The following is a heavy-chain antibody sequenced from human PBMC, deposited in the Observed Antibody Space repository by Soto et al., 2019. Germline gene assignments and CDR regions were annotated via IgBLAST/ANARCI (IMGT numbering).Heavy chain of an antibody. J-gene: IGHJ4*02. CDR3: AVTTVTKYYFDY. CDR1: GGSTSSGGYY. Sequence: QVQLQESGPGLVKPSQTLSLTCTVSGGSTSSGGYYWSWIRQHPGKGLEWIGYIYYSGSTYYNPSLKRRGTISGDTSKNQFSLKRSSVTAADTAVYYCAVTTVTKYYFDYWGRGTLVTVSS. V-gene: IGHV4-31*03. D-gene: IGHD4-17*01. CDR2: IYYSGST.